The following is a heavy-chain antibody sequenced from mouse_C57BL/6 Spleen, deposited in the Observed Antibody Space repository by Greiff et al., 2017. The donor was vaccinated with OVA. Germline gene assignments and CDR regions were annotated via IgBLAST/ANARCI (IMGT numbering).Heavy chain of an antibody. CDR1: GYTLTSYW. D-gene: IGHD4-1*01. Sequence: QVQLQQPGAELVKPGASVKMSCKASGYTLTSYWITWVKQRPGQGLEWIGDIYPGSGSTNYNEKFKSKATLTVDTSSSTASMQLSSLTSEDSAVYYCARFPNWENDFDYWGQGTTLTVSS. CDR2: IYPGSGST. V-gene: IGHV1-55*01. J-gene: IGHJ2*01. CDR3: ARFPNWENDFDY.